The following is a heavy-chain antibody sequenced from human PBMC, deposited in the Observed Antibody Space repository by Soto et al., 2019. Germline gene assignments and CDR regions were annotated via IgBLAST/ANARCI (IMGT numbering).Heavy chain of an antibody. J-gene: IGHJ4*02. CDR1: GFTFFTYA. CDR3: ARAAGYCSGGSCYYYFDS. D-gene: IGHD2-15*01. Sequence: GGSLRLSCAASGFTFFTYAMTWVRQAPGKGLEWVSTISGSGTQTYYADSVKGRFTISRDNSKNTLFLQMSSLRAEDTAVYYCARAAGYCSGGSCYYYFDSWGQGTPVTVSS. CDR2: ISGSGTQT. V-gene: IGHV3-23*01.